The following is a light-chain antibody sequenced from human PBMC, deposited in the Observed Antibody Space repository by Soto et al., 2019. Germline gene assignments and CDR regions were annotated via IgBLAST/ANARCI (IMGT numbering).Light chain of an antibody. CDR2: GAS. CDR1: QSIATSQ. V-gene: IGKV3-20*01. Sequence: ENVLTQSPGTLSLSPGERATLFCRASQSIATSQLAWYQQKPGQAPRLLIGASTRATGIPDRFSDSGSGTDFPLTSSRLEPEDLAVYYCQQFAASPRTFGQGTTVEIK. CDR3: QQFAASPRT. J-gene: IGKJ1*01.